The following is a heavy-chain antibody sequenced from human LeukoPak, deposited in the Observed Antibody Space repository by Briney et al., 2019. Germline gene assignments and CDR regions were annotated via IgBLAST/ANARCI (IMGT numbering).Heavy chain of an antibody. D-gene: IGHD5-12*01. V-gene: IGHV3-23*01. CDR1: GFTFSSYA. CDR3: VKQSGYRGYDFFDY. CDR2: FSVSDATT. Sequence: GGSLRLSCAASGFTFSSYAMSWVRQAPGKGLEWVSGFSVSDATTYYADSVKGRFTISRDNSKNMLYLQMNSLRAEDTAVYYCVKQSGYRGYDFFDYWGQGALVTVSS. J-gene: IGHJ4*02.